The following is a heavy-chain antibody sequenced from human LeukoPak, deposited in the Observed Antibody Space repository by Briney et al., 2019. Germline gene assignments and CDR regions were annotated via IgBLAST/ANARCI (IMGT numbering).Heavy chain of an antibody. Sequence: GGSLRLSCAASGFTFSSYAMSWVRQAPGKGLQWVSAISGSGGSTYYADSVKGRFTISRDNSKSTLFLQMNSLRAEDTAVYYCAKDPRVGSRVATPCHWGQGTLVTVSS. CDR1: GFTFSSYA. CDR3: AKDPRVGSRVATPCH. J-gene: IGHJ4*02. D-gene: IGHD5-24*01. V-gene: IGHV3-23*01. CDR2: ISGSGGST.